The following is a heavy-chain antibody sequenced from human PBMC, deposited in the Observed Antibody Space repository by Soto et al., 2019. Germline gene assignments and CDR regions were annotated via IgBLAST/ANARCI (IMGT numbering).Heavy chain of an antibody. J-gene: IGHJ5*02. V-gene: IGHV4-59*01. CDR1: GGSISSYY. CDR3: TPQQLYWFDP. D-gene: IGHD6-13*01. CDR2: IYYSGST. Sequence: SETLSLTCTVSGGSISSYYWSWIRQPPGKGLEWIGYIYYSGSTNYNPSLKSRVTISVDTSKNQFSLKLSSVTAADTAVYYCTPQQLYWFDPWGQGTLVTVSS.